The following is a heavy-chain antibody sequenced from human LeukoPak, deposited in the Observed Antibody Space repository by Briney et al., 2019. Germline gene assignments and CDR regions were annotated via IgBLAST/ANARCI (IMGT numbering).Heavy chain of an antibody. Sequence: GGSLRLSCAASGFTFSSYAMSWVRQAPGKGLEWVAVISYDGSNKYYADSVKGRFTISRDNSKNTLYLQMNSLRAEDTAVYYCARAKDRYSGYDYWGQGTLVTVSS. J-gene: IGHJ4*02. CDR3: ARAKDRYSGYDY. D-gene: IGHD5-18*01. V-gene: IGHV3-30-3*01. CDR2: ISYDGSNK. CDR1: GFTFSSYA.